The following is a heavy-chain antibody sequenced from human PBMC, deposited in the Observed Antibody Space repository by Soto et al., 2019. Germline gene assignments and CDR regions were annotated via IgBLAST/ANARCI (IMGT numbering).Heavy chain of an antibody. Sequence: GGSLRLSCAASGFTFNSYAMSWVRQAPGKGLEWVSGISGSGSSTHYADSAKGRFTISRDNSKNTLSLQMNSLRAEDTAVYYCAKDPLVAAAYYFDSWGQGTLVTVSS. CDR2: ISGSGSST. J-gene: IGHJ4*02. D-gene: IGHD2-15*01. V-gene: IGHV3-23*01. CDR1: GFTFNSYA. CDR3: AKDPLVAAAYYFDS.